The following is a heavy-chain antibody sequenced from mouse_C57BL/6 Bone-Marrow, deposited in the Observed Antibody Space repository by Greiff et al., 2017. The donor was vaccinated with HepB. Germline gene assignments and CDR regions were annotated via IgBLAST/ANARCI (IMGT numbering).Heavy chain of an antibody. D-gene: IGHD2-3*01. V-gene: IGHV5-4*01. J-gene: IGHJ2*01. CDR2: ISDGGSYT. Sequence: EVKLQESGGGLVKPGGSLKLSCAASGFTFSSYAMSWVRQTPEKRLEWVATISDGGSYTYYPDNVKGRFTISRDNAKNNLYLQMSHLKSEDTAMYYCARDSYDGYYYFDYWGQGTTLTVSS. CDR1: GFTFSSYA. CDR3: ARDSYDGYYYFDY.